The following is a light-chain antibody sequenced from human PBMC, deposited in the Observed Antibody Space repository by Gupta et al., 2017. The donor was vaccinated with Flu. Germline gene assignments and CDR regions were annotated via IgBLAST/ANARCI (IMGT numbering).Light chain of an antibody. CDR3: QQSYSIPTFT. J-gene: IGKJ3*01. CDR1: QSISSY. CDR2: AAS. V-gene: IGKV1-39*01. Sequence: DIQMTQSPSSLSASVGDRVTITCRASQSISSYLNWYQQKPGKAPKLLIYAASSLQSGVPSRFSGSGSGTDFTLTISSLQPEDFATYYCQQSYSIPTFTFGPGTKVDIK.